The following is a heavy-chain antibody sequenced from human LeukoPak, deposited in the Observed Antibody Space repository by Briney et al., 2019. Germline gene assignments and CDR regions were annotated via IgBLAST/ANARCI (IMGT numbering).Heavy chain of an antibody. CDR3: AAGEGWVFDY. J-gene: IGHJ4*02. V-gene: IGHV3-7*01. D-gene: IGHD1-26*01. CDR2: IKQDGSEK. Sequence: GGSLRLSCAASGFTFSNAWMSWVRQAPGKGLEWVANIKQDGSEKYYVDSVKGRFTISRDNAKKSLSLQMNGLRVDDTAVYYCAAGEGWVFDYWGQGTLVTVSS. CDR1: GFTFSNAW.